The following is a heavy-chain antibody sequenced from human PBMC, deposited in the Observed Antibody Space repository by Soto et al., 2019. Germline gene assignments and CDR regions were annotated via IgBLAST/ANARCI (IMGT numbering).Heavy chain of an antibody. V-gene: IGHV3-53*01. CDR3: ARDGPSSYGMDV. Sequence: GGSLRLSCAASGFTFSSYAMSWVRQAPGKGLEWVSVIYSGGSTYYADSVKGRFTISRDNSKNTLYLQMNSLRAEDTAVYYCARDGPSSYGMDVWGQGTTVTVSS. D-gene: IGHD6-19*01. CDR1: GFTFSSYA. CDR2: IYSGGST. J-gene: IGHJ6*02.